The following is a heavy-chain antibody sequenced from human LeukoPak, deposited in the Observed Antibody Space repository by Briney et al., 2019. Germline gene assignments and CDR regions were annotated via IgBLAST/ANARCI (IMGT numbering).Heavy chain of an antibody. V-gene: IGHV3-30-3*01. CDR1: GFTFSSYA. Sequence: GGSLRLSCAASGFTFSSYAMHWVRQAPGKGLEWVAVISYDGSNKYYADSVKGRFTISRDNSKNTLYLQMNSLRAEDTAVYYCARDPGGGYSYGWAIDYYYYMDVWGKGTTVTVSS. CDR3: ARDPGGGYSYGWAIDYYYYMDV. J-gene: IGHJ6*03. D-gene: IGHD5-18*01. CDR2: ISYDGSNK.